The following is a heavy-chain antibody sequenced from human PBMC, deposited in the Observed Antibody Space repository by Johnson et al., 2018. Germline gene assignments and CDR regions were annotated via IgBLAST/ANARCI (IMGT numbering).Heavy chain of an antibody. Sequence: QVQLVQSGAEVKKPGSSVKVSCKASGGTFSSYAISWVRQAPGQGLEWMGGIIPIFGTANYAQKFQGRVTITADESTGTACMGLSSLRSEDTALYYCARARVISIPLLGIWGQGTMVTVSS. CDR2: IIPIFGTA. D-gene: IGHD2/OR15-2a*01. V-gene: IGHV1-69*12. J-gene: IGHJ3*02. CDR1: GGTFSSYA. CDR3: ARARVISIPLLGI.